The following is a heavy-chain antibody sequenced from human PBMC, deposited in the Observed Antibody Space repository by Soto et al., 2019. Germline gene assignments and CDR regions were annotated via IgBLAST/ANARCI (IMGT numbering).Heavy chain of an antibody. CDR1: GYTFTSYA. J-gene: IGHJ6*02. CDR3: ARDRTEELWFGTYGMDV. CDR2: INAGNGNT. Sequence: GAAVKVSCKASGYTFTSYAMHWVRQAPGQRLEWMGWINAGNGNTKYSQKFQGRVTITRDTSASTAYMELSSLRSEDTAVYYCARDRTEELWFGTYGMDVWGQGTTVTVS. D-gene: IGHD3-10*01. V-gene: IGHV1-3*01.